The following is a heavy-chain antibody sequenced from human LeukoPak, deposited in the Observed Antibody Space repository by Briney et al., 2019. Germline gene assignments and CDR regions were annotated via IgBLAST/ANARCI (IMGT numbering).Heavy chain of an antibody. D-gene: IGHD6-19*01. CDR3: AREGDSSGYPFDY. Sequence: PSETLSLTCAVYGGSFSSYYWSWIRQPPGKGLEWIGYIYYSGSTNYNPSLKSRVTISVDTSKNQFSLKLSSVTAADTAVYYCAREGDSSGYPFDYWGQGTLVTVSS. CDR1: GGSFSSYY. J-gene: IGHJ4*02. CDR2: IYYSGST. V-gene: IGHV4-59*01.